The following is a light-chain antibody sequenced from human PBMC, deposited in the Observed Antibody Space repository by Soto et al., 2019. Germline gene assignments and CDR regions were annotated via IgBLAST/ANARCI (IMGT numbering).Light chain of an antibody. CDR2: ASS. Sequence: EIVLTQSPGTLSLSPREIATVSFNTSQISGSNFLAWYQQKPGQAPRLLIYASSNRATGIPDRFSGSASGADFTLTIDRLEPEDFAVYYCQLYGTSPPFGQGTRLEIK. CDR1: QISGSNF. V-gene: IGKV3-20*01. J-gene: IGKJ5*01. CDR3: QLYGTSPP.